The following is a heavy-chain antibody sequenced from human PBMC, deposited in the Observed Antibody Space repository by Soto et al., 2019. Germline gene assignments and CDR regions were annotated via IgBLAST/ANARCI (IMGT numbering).Heavy chain of an antibody. V-gene: IGHV1-46*01. CDR1: AYTFTSYY. D-gene: IGHD3-3*01. Sequence: SVKVSCKASAYTFTSYYMHWVRQAPGQGLEWMGIMNPSGGSTSYAQKFQGRVTMTRDTSTSTVYMELSSLRSEDTAVYYFAREPRYYDLLQFGTYYYGMDVWGQGTTVTVSS. CDR2: MNPSGGST. CDR3: AREPRYYDLLQFGTYYYGMDV. J-gene: IGHJ6*02.